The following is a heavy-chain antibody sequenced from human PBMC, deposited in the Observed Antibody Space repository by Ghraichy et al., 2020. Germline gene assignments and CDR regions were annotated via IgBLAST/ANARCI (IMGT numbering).Heavy chain of an antibody. J-gene: IGHJ1*01. CDR2: ISVSGGST. V-gene: IGHV3-23*01. Sequence: GGSLRLSCAASGFTFSSYAMSWVRQAPGKGLEWVSAISVSGGSTSYADSVKGRFTISRDNSKNTLNLQMNSQRAEETAVYYCAKGHTLVGRYCSVGSCYPAEYFQHWGQGTLVTVSS. CDR3: AKGHTLVGRYCSVGSCYPAEYFQH. D-gene: IGHD2-15*01. CDR1: GFTFSSYA.